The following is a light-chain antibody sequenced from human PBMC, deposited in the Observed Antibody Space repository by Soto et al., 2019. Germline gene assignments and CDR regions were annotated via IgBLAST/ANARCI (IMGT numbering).Light chain of an antibody. J-gene: IGKJ2*01. Sequence: EIVLTQSPSTLSLSPGERATLSCRASQSVGSNYFAWYQQKPGQAPRLLIYGASSRATGIPDRFRGSGSGTDFTLTMSRLEPEDFAVYYCQQYGSAPYTFGQGTKLEIK. CDR2: GAS. V-gene: IGKV3-20*01. CDR3: QQYGSAPYT. CDR1: QSVGSNY.